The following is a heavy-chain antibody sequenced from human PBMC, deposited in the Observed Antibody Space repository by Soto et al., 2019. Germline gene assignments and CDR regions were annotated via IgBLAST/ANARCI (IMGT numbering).Heavy chain of an antibody. Sequence: GGSLRLSCAASGFTFRNAWMIWVRQAPGKGLEWVGRILSKTDGGTTDYAAPVKGRFTISRDDSKNTLYLQMNSLKTEDTAVYYCTTDLEDIVLMVYAIDYYYGMDVWGQGTTVTVSS. D-gene: IGHD2-8*01. CDR2: ILSKTDGGTT. J-gene: IGHJ6*02. V-gene: IGHV3-15*01. CDR3: TTDLEDIVLMVYAIDYYYGMDV. CDR1: GFTFRNAW.